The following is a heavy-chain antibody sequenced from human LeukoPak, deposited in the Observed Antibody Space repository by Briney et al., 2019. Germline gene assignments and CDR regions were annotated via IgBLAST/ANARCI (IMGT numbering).Heavy chain of an antibody. Sequence: GGSLRFSCSASGFIFTNFGIQWVRQTPGKGLEWVAYIAYDSSTTYFGASVKGRFTISRDTSKNTVYLQMNSLRLEDTAVYFCAKDVRGDGHRYFDSWGQGTLVSVSS. J-gene: IGHJ4*02. CDR1: GFIFTNFG. CDR3: AKDVRGDGHRYFDS. D-gene: IGHD5-24*01. V-gene: IGHV3-30*02. CDR2: IAYDSSTT.